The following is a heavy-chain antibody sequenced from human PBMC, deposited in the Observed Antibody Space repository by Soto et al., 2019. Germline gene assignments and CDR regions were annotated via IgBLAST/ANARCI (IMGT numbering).Heavy chain of an antibody. Sequence: SETLSLTCTVSGGSITRGGYYWSWIRQHPGKGLEWIGYIYNSGTTYYNPSLKSRVTISVDTSKNQFSLELTSVTAADTAVYYCARDPAPWGPGTLVTVSS. CDR1: GGSITRGGYY. CDR2: IYNSGTT. J-gene: IGHJ5*02. V-gene: IGHV4-31*03. CDR3: ARDPAP.